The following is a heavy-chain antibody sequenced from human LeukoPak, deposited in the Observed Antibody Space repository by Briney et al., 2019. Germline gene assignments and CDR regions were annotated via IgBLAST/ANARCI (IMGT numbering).Heavy chain of an antibody. J-gene: IGHJ6*02. CDR3: ARDSLVRDVAAPPLDYYYGMDV. CDR1: GYTFTGYY. V-gene: IGHV1-2*04. CDR2: INPNSGGT. Sequence: ASVKVSCKASGYTFTGYYMHWVRQAPGQGLEWMGWINPNSGGTNYAQKFQGWVTMTRDTSISTAYMELSRLRSDDTAVYYCARDSLVRDVAAPPLDYYYGMDVWGQGTTVTVSS. D-gene: IGHD6-6*01.